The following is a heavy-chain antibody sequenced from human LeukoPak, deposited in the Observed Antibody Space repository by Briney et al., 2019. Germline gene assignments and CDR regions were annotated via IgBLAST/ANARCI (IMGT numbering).Heavy chain of an antibody. CDR2: IYHSGST. CDR3: ARNGPNWYFDL. V-gene: IGHV4-34*01. J-gene: IGHJ2*01. D-gene: IGHD4/OR15-4a*01. CDR1: GGSFSGYY. Sequence: SETLSLTCAVYGGSFSGYYWSWIRQPPGKGLEWIGYIYHSGSTYYNPSLKSRVTISVDRSKNQFSLKLSSVTAADTAVYYCARNGPNWYFDLWGRGTLVTVSS.